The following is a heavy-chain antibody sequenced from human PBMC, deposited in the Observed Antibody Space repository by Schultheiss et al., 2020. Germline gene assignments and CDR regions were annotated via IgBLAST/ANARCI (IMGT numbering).Heavy chain of an antibody. J-gene: IGHJ6*03. CDR3: TRDLRRRGDYSNYGDFYYYYYMDV. CDR2: IRSKAYGGTT. V-gene: IGHV3-49*03. Sequence: GGSLGLSCTASRFTFGDYAMSWFRQAPGKGLEWVGFIRSKAYGGTTEYAASVKGRFTISRDDSKSIAYLQMNSLKTEDTAVYYCTRDLRRRGDYSNYGDFYYYYYMDVWGKGTTVTISS. D-gene: IGHD4-11*01. CDR1: RFTFGDYA.